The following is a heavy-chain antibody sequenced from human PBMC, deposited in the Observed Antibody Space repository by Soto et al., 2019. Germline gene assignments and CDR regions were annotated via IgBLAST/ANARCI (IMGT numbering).Heavy chain of an antibody. CDR1: GASITAYY. D-gene: IGHD1-26*01. CDR3: ARREIQGPIDY. Sequence: SETLSLTCAVSGASITAYYWAWVRQPPGKGLEYIGHVHNSGRADYNPSLRSRVTISVDTSRNQFSLHLNSVTAADTAVYYCARREIQGPIDYWGQGTLVTVSS. CDR2: VHNSGRA. V-gene: IGHV4-59*08. J-gene: IGHJ4*02.